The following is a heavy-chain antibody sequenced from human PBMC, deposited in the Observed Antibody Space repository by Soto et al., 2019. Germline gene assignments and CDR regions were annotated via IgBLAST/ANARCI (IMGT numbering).Heavy chain of an antibody. CDR3: ARDPTIAARAFFDY. Sequence: ASVKVSCKASGYTFTSYAMHWVRQAPGQRLEWMGWINAGNGNTKYSQKFQGRVTITRDTSASTAYMELSSLRSEDTAVYYCARDPTIAARAFFDYWGQGTLVTVSS. CDR2: INAGNGNT. J-gene: IGHJ4*02. V-gene: IGHV1-3*01. CDR1: GYTFTSYA. D-gene: IGHD6-6*01.